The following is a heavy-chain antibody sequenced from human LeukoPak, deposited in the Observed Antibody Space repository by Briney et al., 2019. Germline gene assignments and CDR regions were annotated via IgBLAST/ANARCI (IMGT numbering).Heavy chain of an antibody. CDR1: GFTFDDYA. V-gene: IGHV3-43D*03. D-gene: IGHD6-13*01. J-gene: IGHJ6*03. Sequence: GGSLRLSCAASGFTFDDYAMHWVRQAPGKGLEWVSLISWDGGSTYYADSVKGRFTISRDNSKNSLYLQMNSLRAEDTALYYCAKEEVLAAAGPYYYMDVWGKGTTVTVSS. CDR2: ISWDGGST. CDR3: AKEEVLAAAGPYYYMDV.